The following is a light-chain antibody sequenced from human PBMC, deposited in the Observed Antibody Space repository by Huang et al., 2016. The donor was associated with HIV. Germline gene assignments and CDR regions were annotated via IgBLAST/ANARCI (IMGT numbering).Light chain of an antibody. V-gene: IGKV1-39*01. Sequence: DIQMTQSPSSLSASVGDRVTITCRASQSISSYLNWYQQKPGKAPKLLIYAASSLQRGVPSRFSGSGSGTDFTLTISSLQPEDFATYYCQQSYSTIRTFGQGTKLEIK. J-gene: IGKJ2*01. CDR1: QSISSY. CDR2: AAS. CDR3: QQSYSTIRT.